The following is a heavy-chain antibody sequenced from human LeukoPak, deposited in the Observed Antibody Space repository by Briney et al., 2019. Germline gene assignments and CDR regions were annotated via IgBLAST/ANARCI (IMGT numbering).Heavy chain of an antibody. J-gene: IGHJ4*02. CDR2: INHSGST. V-gene: IGHV4-34*01. Sequence: PSETLSLTCAVYGGSFSGYYWSWIRQPPGKGLEWIGEINHSGSTNYNPSLKSRVTISVDTSKNQFSLKLSSVTAADTAVYYCARGLWYQLLSWTHRRHHFDYWGQGTLVTVSS. CDR1: GGSFSGYY. CDR3: ARGLWYQLLSWTHRRHHFDY. D-gene: IGHD2-2*01.